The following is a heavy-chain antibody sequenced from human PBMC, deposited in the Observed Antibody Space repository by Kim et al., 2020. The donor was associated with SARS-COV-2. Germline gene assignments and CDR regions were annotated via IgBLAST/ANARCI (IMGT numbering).Heavy chain of an antibody. Sequence: GGSLRLSCAASGFTFDDYAMHWVQQAPGKGLEWVSGISWNSGSIGYADSVKGRFTISRDNAKNSLYLQMNSLRAEDTALYYCAKDYGSGSYYNAQIYYGMDVWGQGTTVTVSS. CDR2: ISWNSGSI. CDR3: AKDYGSGSYYNAQIYYGMDV. J-gene: IGHJ6*02. CDR1: GFTFDDYA. V-gene: IGHV3-9*01. D-gene: IGHD3-10*01.